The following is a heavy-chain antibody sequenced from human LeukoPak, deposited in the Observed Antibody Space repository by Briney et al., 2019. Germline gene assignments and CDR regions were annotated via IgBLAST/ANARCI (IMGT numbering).Heavy chain of an antibody. Sequence: PSETLSLTCAVYGGSFSGYYWSWIRQPPGKGLEWIGEINHSGSTNYNPSLKSRVTISVDTSKNQFSLKLSSVTAADTAVYYCARLYYGSGSSWFDPWGQGTLVTVSS. V-gene: IGHV4-34*01. CDR2: INHSGST. D-gene: IGHD3-10*01. J-gene: IGHJ5*02. CDR3: ARLYYGSGSSWFDP. CDR1: GGSFSGYY.